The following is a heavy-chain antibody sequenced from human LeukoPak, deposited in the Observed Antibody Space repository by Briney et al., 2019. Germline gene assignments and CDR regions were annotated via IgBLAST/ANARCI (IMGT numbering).Heavy chain of an antibody. CDR2: ISAYNGNT. CDR3: ARGPGGRSGYYPLENYYYYYYYMDV. CDR1: GYTFTSYG. Sequence: ASVKVSCKASGYTFTSYGISWVRQAPGQGLEWMGWISAYNGNTNYAQKLQGRVTMTTDTSTSTAYMELRSLRSDDTAVYYCARGPGGRSGYYPLENYYYYYYYMDVWGKGTTVTVSS. V-gene: IGHV1-18*01. J-gene: IGHJ6*03. D-gene: IGHD3-22*01.